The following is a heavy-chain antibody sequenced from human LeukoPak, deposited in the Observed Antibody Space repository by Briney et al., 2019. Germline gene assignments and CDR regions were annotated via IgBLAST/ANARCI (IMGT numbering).Heavy chain of an antibody. D-gene: IGHD6-19*01. J-gene: IGHJ4*02. CDR2: IYTSGST. V-gene: IGHV4-4*07. CDR1: GGSISSYY. Sequence: SSETLSLTCPVSGGSISSYYCGWIRQPAEKGLEWIGRIYTSGSTNCNPSLKSRVTMSVDTSKNQFSLKLSSVTAADTAVYYCAREAVAGNDYWGQGTLVTVSS. CDR3: AREAVAGNDY.